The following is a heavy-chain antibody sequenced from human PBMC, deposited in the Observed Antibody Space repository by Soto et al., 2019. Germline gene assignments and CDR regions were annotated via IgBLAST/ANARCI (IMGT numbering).Heavy chain of an antibody. CDR1: GGSISSYY. Sequence: SETLSLTCTVSGGSISSYYWSWIRQPAGKGLEWIGRIYTSGSTNYNPSLKSRVTMSVDTSKNQFSLKLSSVTAADTAVYYCARDLVAYDSSAPDAFDIWGQGAMVTVSS. D-gene: IGHD3-22*01. J-gene: IGHJ3*02. CDR2: IYTSGST. CDR3: ARDLVAYDSSAPDAFDI. V-gene: IGHV4-4*07.